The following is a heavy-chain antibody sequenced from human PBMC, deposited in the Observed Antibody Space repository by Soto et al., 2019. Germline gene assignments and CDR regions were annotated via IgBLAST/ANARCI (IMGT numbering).Heavy chain of an antibody. Sequence: QAQLQESGPGLVKPSQTLSLTGTVSGGSISSGDYYWSWIRQLPGKGLVWIGDIYYTRSTDYNPSLKCGVTISVDTSKNQFSLKRSSVTAADTAVYYCARAKGGYSYGYYWYFDLWGRGSLVTVSS. D-gene: IGHD5-18*01. CDR2: IYYTRST. V-gene: IGHV4-30-4*01. CDR1: GGSISSGDYY. J-gene: IGHJ2*01. CDR3: ARAKGGYSYGYYWYFDL.